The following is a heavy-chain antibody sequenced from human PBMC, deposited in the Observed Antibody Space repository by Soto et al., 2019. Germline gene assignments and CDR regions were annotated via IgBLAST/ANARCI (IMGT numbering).Heavy chain of an antibody. J-gene: IGHJ4*02. CDR3: AKARVTIFGVVPRYYFDY. V-gene: IGHV3-23*01. CDR2: ISGSGGST. D-gene: IGHD3-3*01. Sequence: PGGSLRLSCAAPGFTFSSYAMSWVRQAPGKGLEWVSAISGSGGSTYYADSVKGRFTISRDNSKNTLYLQMNSLRAEDTAVYYCAKARVTIFGVVPRYYFDYWGQGTLVTVSS. CDR1: GFTFSSYA.